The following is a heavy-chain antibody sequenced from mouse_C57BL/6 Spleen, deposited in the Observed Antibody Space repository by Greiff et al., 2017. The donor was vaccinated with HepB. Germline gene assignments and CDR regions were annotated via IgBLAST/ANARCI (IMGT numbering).Heavy chain of an antibody. J-gene: IGHJ3*01. Sequence: QVQLQQPGAELVMPGASVKLSCKASGYTFTSYWMHWVKQRPGQGLEWIGEIDPSDSYTNYNQKFKGKSTLTVDKSSSTAYMQLSSLTSEDSAVYYCARRGNYGYFDVWGQGTLVTVSA. CDR3: ARRGNYGYFDV. CDR2: IDPSDSYT. V-gene: IGHV1-69*01. CDR1: GYTFTSYW. D-gene: IGHD2-1*01.